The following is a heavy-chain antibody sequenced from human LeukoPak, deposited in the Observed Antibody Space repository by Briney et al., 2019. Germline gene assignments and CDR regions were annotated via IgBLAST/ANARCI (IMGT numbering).Heavy chain of an antibody. CDR1: GYTFTSYY. J-gene: IGHJ5*02. Sequence: GASVKVSCKASGYTFTSYYMHWVRQAPGQGPEWMGIINPRGGSTDYAQKFQDRVTMTTDTSTSTAYMELRSLRSDDTAMYYCARDIKRSRARWENLGFDPWGQGTLVTVSS. D-gene: IGHD1-14*01. CDR3: ARDIKRSRARWENLGFDP. CDR2: INPRGGST. V-gene: IGHV1-46*01.